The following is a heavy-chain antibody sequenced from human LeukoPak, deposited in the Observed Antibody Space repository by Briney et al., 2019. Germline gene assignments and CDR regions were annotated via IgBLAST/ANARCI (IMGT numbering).Heavy chain of an antibody. D-gene: IGHD3-10*01. J-gene: IGHJ4*02. Sequence: PSETLSLTCTVSGNSISSGYYWAWIGQPPGKGLEWIGSVYHTGSTYYNPSLKRRVTISVDTSKNQFSLKLSSVTAADTAVYYCARHHYYGSGYAMDYWGQGTLVTVSS. CDR3: ARHHYYGSGYAMDY. V-gene: IGHV4-38-2*02. CDR1: GNSISSGYY. CDR2: VYHTGST.